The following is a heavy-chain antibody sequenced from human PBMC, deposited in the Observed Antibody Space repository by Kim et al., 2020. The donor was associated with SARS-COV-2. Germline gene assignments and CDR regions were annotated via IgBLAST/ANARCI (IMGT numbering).Heavy chain of an antibody. CDR3: ARGYYYDSSGYYVSRMWLDDAFDI. CDR2: IIPIFGTA. V-gene: IGHV1-69*13. CDR1: GGTFSSYA. D-gene: IGHD3-22*01. J-gene: IGHJ3*02. Sequence: SVKVSCKASGGTFSSYAISWVRQAPGQGLEWMGGIIPIFGTANYAQKFQGRVTITADESTSTAYMELSSLRSEDTAVYYCARGYYYDSSGYYVSRMWLDDAFDIWGQGTMVTVSS.